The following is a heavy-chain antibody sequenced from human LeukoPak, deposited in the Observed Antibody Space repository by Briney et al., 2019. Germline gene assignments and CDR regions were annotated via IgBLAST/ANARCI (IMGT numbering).Heavy chain of an antibody. V-gene: IGHV4-59*01. CDR2: IYYSGST. Sequence: PSETLSLTCTVSGGSISSYYWSWIRQPPGKGLEWIGYIYYSGSTNYNPSLKSRVTISVDTSKNQFSLKLSSVTAADTAVYYCARAGMDSSFYWFDPWGQGTLVTVSS. D-gene: IGHD6-6*01. J-gene: IGHJ5*02. CDR1: GGSISSYY. CDR3: ARAGMDSSFYWFDP.